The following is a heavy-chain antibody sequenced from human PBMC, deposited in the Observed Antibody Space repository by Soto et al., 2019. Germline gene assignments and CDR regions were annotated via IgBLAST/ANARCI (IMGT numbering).Heavy chain of an antibody. V-gene: IGHV1-69*13. J-gene: IGHJ4*02. CDR3: ARDKVAAAFD. D-gene: IGHD6-13*01. Sequence: VASVKVSCKASGGTFSSYAISWVRQAPGQGLEWMGGIIPIFGTANYAQKFQGRVTITADESTSTAYMELSSLRSEDTAVYYCARDKVAAAFDWGQGTLVTVSS. CDR2: IIPIFGTA. CDR1: GGTFSSYA.